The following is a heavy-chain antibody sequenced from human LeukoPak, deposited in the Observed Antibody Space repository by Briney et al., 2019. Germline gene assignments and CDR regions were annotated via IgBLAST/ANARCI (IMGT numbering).Heavy chain of an antibody. CDR1: GFTLPSHT. CDR3: AREITGTFDY. Sequence: PGGSLTLSCAASGFTLPSHTMHWVRQAPGKGLVSVSAVSNNGSTTYYANSVKDRFTISRDNSKNTLYLQMGSLRAEDMAVYYCAREITGTFDYWGQGSLVADCS. D-gene: IGHD4-17*01. J-gene: IGHJ4*02. CDR2: VSNNGSTT. V-gene: IGHV3-64*01.